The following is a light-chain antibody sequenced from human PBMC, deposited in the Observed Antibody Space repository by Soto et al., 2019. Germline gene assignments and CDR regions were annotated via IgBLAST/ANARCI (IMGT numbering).Light chain of an antibody. CDR2: EVS. J-gene: IGLJ3*02. CDR3: SSYTTTNTLWM. V-gene: IGLV2-14*01. Sequence: QSALTQPASVSGSPGQSITISCTGTSSDVGAYNYVSWYQQHPGKAPKLIISEVSNRPSGVSHRFSGSKSGNTASLTISGLQAEDEADYFCSSYTTTNTLWMLGGGTQLTVL. CDR1: SSDVGAYNY.